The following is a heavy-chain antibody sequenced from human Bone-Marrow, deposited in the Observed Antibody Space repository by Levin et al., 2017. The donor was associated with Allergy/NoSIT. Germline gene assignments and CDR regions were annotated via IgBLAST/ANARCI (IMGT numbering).Heavy chain of an antibody. Sequence: GESLKISCKASGYSFTDYYIHWVRQAPGQGLEYMGRINPNNGGTNYAQRFQGRVSMTSDTSISTAYMELSSLKSDDTAVYYCARDLRLLAASYFYYYYGMDVWGPGTSVTVSS. CDR3: ARDLRLLAASYFYYYYGMDV. J-gene: IGHJ6*02. CDR1: GYSFTDYY. V-gene: IGHV1-2*06. D-gene: IGHD2-15*01. CDR2: INPNNGGT.